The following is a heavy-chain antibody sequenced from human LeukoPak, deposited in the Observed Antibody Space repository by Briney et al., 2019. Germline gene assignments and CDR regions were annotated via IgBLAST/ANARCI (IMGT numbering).Heavy chain of an antibody. V-gene: IGHV3-23*01. CDR1: GFTFSSYA. D-gene: IGHD2-2*01. Sequence: GGSLRLSCAASGFTFSSYAMSWVRQAPGKGLEWVSAISGSGGSTYYADSVKGRFTISRDNSKNTLYLQMNSLRAEDTAVYYCAKDLVVVPAASTTVTTSGNFDYWGQGTLVTVSS. CDR3: AKDLVVVPAASTTVTTSGNFDY. J-gene: IGHJ4*02. CDR2: ISGSGGST.